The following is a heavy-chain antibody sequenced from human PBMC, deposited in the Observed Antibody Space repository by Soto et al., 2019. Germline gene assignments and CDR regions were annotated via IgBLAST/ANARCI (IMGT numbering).Heavy chain of an antibody. CDR1: GFTFSSYW. CDR3: ARVDFWSGYYFDY. Sequence: GGSLRLSCAASGFTFSSYWMHWVRQAPGKGLVWVSRINSDGSSTSYADSVKGRFTISRDNAKNTLYLQMNSLRAEDTAVYYCARVDFWSGYYFDYWGQGTLVTVSS. V-gene: IGHV3-74*01. D-gene: IGHD3-3*01. CDR2: INSDGSST. J-gene: IGHJ4*02.